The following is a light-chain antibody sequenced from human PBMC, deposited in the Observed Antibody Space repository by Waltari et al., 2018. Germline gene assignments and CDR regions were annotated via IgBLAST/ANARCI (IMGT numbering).Light chain of an antibody. J-gene: IGKJ1*01. CDR3: QQYDNYWT. V-gene: IGKV1-5*03. Sequence: PCRARQSITNLLAWYQQKPGKAPILLIYKASNLESGVPSRFSGSGSGTEFTLTIGSLQPDEVASYYCQQYDNYWTFGQGTKVEIK. CDR2: KAS. CDR1: QSITNL.